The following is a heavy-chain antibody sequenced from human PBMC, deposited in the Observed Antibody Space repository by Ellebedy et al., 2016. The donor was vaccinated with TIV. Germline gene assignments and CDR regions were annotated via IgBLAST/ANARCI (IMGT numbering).Heavy chain of an antibody. V-gene: IGHV3-13*01. Sequence: PGGSLRLSCAASGFSLTGSDLHWVRRPAGKGLEWVSASGAAGDTYYPDSVRGRFTISRESAKNSFYLQMNGLTAGDTAVYYCARGGPGGDNWFFGLWGRGTRVTVSS. D-gene: IGHD3-10*01. CDR3: ARGGPGGDNWFFGL. CDR2: SGAAGDT. J-gene: IGHJ2*01. CDR1: GFSLTGSD.